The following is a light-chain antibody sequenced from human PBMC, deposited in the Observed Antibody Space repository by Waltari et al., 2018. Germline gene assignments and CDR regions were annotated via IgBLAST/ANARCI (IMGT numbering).Light chain of an antibody. J-gene: IGKJ1*01. CDR3: QQYNSIPRT. CDR2: AAS. V-gene: IGKV1-NL1*01. Sequence: DIQMSQSPSPLSASVGDRVTITCRASHGITNSLAWYQQKPGKAPKLLVYAASILESGVPSRFSGSGSGTDYTLTISSLXXXDFATYYCQQYNSIPRTFGQGTKVEIK. CDR1: HGITNS.